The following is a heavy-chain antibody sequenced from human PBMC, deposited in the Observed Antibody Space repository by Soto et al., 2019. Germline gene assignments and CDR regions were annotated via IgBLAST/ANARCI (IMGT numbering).Heavy chain of an antibody. Sequence: QITLKESGPTLVQPTQTLTLTCTFSGFSLSSTRVGVGWIRQPPGKALEWLAVIYWDDDKRYSPSLRNRLTITKHTAKHQVVLTMTNMDPVDTATYYCAPRMITFGGVIEDDAFDTWGQGTMVTVSS. CDR1: GFSLSSTRVG. CDR2: IYWDDDK. V-gene: IGHV2-5*02. D-gene: IGHD3-16*02. J-gene: IGHJ3*02. CDR3: APRMITFGGVIEDDAFDT.